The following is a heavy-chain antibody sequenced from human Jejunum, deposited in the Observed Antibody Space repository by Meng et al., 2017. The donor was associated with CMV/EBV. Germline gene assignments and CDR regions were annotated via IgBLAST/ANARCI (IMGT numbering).Heavy chain of an antibody. CDR1: GFTVSRNS. Sequence: SCAASGFTVSRNSMSWVRQAPGKRLEWVSITYSGGTTYYADSVKGRFTISRDTSKNTLCLQMNSLRAEDTAIYYCARSTVVNVGGNWGRGTLVTVSS. D-gene: IGHD4-23*01. CDR2: TYSGGTT. J-gene: IGHJ4*02. CDR3: ARSTVVNVGGN. V-gene: IGHV3-66*02.